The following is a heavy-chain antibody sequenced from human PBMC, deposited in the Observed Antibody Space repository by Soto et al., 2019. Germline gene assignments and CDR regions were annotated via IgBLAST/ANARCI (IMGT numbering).Heavy chain of an antibody. CDR1: GFTFSSYA. CDR2: IWYDGSNK. D-gene: IGHD3-22*01. Sequence: GGSLRLSCAASGFTFSSYAMSWVRQAPGKGLEWVAVIWYDGSNKYYADSVKGRFTISRDNSKNTLYLQMTGLRAEDTAVYYCARGTFYYDSSGNYAPEYWGQGTLVTVSS. J-gene: IGHJ4*02. CDR3: ARGTFYYDSSGNYAPEY. V-gene: IGHV3-33*08.